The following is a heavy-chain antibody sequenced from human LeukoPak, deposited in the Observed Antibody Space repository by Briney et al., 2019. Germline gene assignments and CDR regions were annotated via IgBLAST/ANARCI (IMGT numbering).Heavy chain of an antibody. CDR3: ARDGKPGIAIYYHGMDV. J-gene: IGHJ6*02. CDR1: GFTFSSYA. D-gene: IGHD6-13*01. CDR2: ISGSGGST. Sequence: GGSLRLSCAASGFTFSSYAMSWVRQAPGKGLEWVSAISGSGGSTYYADSVKGRFTISRDNSKNTLYLQMNSLRAEDTAVYYCARDGKPGIAIYYHGMDVWGQGTSVTVSS. V-gene: IGHV3-23*01.